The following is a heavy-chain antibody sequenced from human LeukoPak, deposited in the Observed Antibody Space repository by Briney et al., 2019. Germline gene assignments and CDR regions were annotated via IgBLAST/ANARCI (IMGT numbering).Heavy chain of an antibody. J-gene: IGHJ4*02. CDR3: ARDHSWFGD. CDR1: GFTFISYA. V-gene: IGHV3-30-3*01. Sequence: GSLSLSCAASGFTFISYAMHWVRQAPGKGLEWWAVISYDGSDKYYADSVKGRFTISRDNSKNTLYLQMSSLRAEDTAVYYCARDHSWFGDSGRGTLVTVSS. D-gene: IGHD3-10*01. CDR2: ISYDGSDK.